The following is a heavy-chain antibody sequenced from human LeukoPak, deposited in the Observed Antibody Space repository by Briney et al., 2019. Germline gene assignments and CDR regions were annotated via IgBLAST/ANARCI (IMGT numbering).Heavy chain of an antibody. Sequence: GGSLRLSCAASGFTFSSYSMNWVRQAPGKGLEWVSVIYSGGSTYYADSVKGRFTISRDNSKNTLYLQMNSLRAEDTAVYYCARDRDSDSFFDYWGQGTLVTVSS. CDR2: IYSGGST. V-gene: IGHV3-66*01. CDR1: GFTFSSYS. D-gene: IGHD2-21*02. J-gene: IGHJ4*02. CDR3: ARDRDSDSFFDY.